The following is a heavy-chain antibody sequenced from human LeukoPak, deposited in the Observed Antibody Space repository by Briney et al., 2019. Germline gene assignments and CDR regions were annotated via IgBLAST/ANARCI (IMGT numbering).Heavy chain of an antibody. Sequence: GGPLRLSCAASGFTFSGSAMHWVRQASGKGLEWVGRIRSKANSYATAYAASVKGRFTISRDDSKNTAYLQMNSLKTEDTAVYYCTLIFGVVNTPFGGQGTLVTVSS. CDR1: GFTFSGSA. CDR2: IRSKANSYAT. V-gene: IGHV3-73*01. CDR3: TLIFGVVNTPF. D-gene: IGHD3-3*01. J-gene: IGHJ4*02.